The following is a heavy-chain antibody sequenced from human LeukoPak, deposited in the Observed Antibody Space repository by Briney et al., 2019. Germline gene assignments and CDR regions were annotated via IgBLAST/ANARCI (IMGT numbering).Heavy chain of an antibody. J-gene: IGHJ4*02. CDR2: ISGYNGNT. V-gene: IGHV1-18*01. Sequence: ASVKLSCKASGYKFTSYGVSWVRQAPGQGLEWMGWISGYNGNTNFAQKFQGRVTMTTDTSTSTAYMELRSLRSDDTAVYYCARDSPYSSSSLGFDYWGQGTLVTVSS. CDR1: GYKFTSYG. CDR3: ARDSPYSSSSLGFDY. D-gene: IGHD6-13*01.